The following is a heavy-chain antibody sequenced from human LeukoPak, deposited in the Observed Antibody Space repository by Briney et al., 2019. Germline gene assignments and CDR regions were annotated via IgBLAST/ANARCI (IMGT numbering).Heavy chain of an antibody. CDR2: IRYDGSNK. V-gene: IGHV3-30*02. D-gene: IGHD1-26*01. CDR3: ARDSANVVGAKSIFDY. CDR1: GFTFSSYG. Sequence: GGSLRLSCAASGFTFSSYGMHWVRQAPGKGLEWVAFIRYDGSNKYYADSVKGRFTISRDNSKNTLYLQMNSLRAEDTAVYYCARDSANVVGAKSIFDYWGQGALVTVSS. J-gene: IGHJ4*02.